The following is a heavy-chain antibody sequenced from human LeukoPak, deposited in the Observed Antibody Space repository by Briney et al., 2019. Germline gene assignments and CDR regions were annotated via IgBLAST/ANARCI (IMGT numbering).Heavy chain of an antibody. Sequence: PSETLSLTCTVSGGSISSYYWSWIRPPPGKGLEWIGYIYYSGSTNYNPSLKSRVTISVDTSKNQFSLKLSTVTAADTAVYYCARTPNVYYYDMDVWGKGTTVTVSS. CDR1: GGSISSYY. V-gene: IGHV4-59*01. CDR2: IYYSGST. J-gene: IGHJ6*03. CDR3: ARTPNVYYYDMDV. D-gene: IGHD2-15*01.